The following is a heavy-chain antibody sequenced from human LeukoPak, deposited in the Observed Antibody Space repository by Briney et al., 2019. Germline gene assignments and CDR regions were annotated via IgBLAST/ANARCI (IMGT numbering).Heavy chain of an antibody. CDR2: ISFDGTSK. V-gene: IGHV3-30*04. CDR1: GFRFNDHA. CDR3: ASVFGEYQPVDY. D-gene: IGHD2/OR15-2a*01. J-gene: IGHJ4*02. Sequence: PGGSLRLSCAASGFRFNDHAMHWVRQAPGKGLEWVAVISFDGTSKYYADAVNGRFTISRVNSKNTVFLQMESLRREDTAVYFCASVFGEYQPVDYWGQGTLVTVSS.